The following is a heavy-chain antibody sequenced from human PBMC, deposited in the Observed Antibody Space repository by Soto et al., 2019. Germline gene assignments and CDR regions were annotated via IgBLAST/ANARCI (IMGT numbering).Heavy chain of an antibody. CDR1: GYSFTSNW. V-gene: IGHV5-51*01. J-gene: IGHJ4*02. Sequence: GESLKISCQGSGYSFTSNWIGWVRHMPGKGLEWVGSIFPGDSDTRYSPSFQGQVTISADKSINTAYLQWCSLKASDTAMYYCARSSYYDSRGYYFYYFDFWGQGTLVTVSS. CDR3: ARSSYYDSRGYYFYYFDF. D-gene: IGHD3-22*01. CDR2: IFPGDSDT.